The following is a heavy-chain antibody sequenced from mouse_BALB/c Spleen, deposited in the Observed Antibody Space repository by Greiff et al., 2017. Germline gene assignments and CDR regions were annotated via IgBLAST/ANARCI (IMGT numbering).Heavy chain of an antibody. V-gene: IGHV1S22*01. CDR3: TRSAITTVVSFDY. Sequence: LQQPGSELVRPGASVKLSCKASGYTFTSYWMHWVKQRPGQGLEWIGNIYPGSGSTNYDEKFKSKATLTVDTSSSTAYMQLSSLTSEDSAVYYCTRSAITTVVSFDYWGKGTTLTVSS. CDR2: IYPGSGST. D-gene: IGHD1-1*01. J-gene: IGHJ2*01. CDR1: GYTFTSYW.